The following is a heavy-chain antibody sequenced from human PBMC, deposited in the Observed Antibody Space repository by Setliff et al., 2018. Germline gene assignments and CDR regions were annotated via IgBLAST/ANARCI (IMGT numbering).Heavy chain of an antibody. CDR2: IYYSGST. D-gene: IGHD3-10*01. V-gene: IGHV4-39*01. J-gene: IGHJ6*03. Sequence: ASETLSLTCRVSGGSISSGNYYWGLIRQPPGKGLEWVATIYYSGSTYSNPSLKSRLIISVDAPDNQFSVKLSSVTAADTAVYYCARHKSNGSGSYPSLYMDVWGKGIMVT. CDR1: GGSISSGNYY. CDR3: ARHKSNGSGSYPSLYMDV.